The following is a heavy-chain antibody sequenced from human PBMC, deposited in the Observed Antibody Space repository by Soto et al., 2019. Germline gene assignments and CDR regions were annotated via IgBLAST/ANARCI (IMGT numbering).Heavy chain of an antibody. Sequence: SGGSLRLSCAASGFTFSSYSMNWVRQAPGKGLEWVSSISSSSSYIYYADSVKGRFTISRDNAKNSLYLQMNSLRAEDTAVYYCARDRLSYDFWSGYNTLAWFDPWGQGTLVTVSS. CDR3: ARDRLSYDFWSGYNTLAWFDP. CDR2: ISSSSSYI. D-gene: IGHD3-3*01. CDR1: GFTFSSYS. V-gene: IGHV3-21*01. J-gene: IGHJ5*02.